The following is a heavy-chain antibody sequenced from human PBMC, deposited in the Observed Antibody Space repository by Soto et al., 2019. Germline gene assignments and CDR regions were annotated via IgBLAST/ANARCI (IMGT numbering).Heavy chain of an antibody. D-gene: IGHD3-3*01. CDR2: ISAYNGNT. V-gene: IGHV1-18*01. J-gene: IGHJ4*02. CDR1: GYTLTTYV. Sequence: ASVKVSCKASGYTLTTYVITWGRQAPGQGLKWMGWISAYNGNTNYAQKLQGRVTMTTDTSTSTAYMELRSLRSDDTAVYYCARDREGNYDFWSGYFYYFDHWGQGTLVTAPQ. CDR3: ARDREGNYDFWSGYFYYFDH.